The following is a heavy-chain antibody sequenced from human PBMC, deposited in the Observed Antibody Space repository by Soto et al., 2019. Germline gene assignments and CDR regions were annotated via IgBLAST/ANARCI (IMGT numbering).Heavy chain of an antibody. Sequence: QVQMRQSGPGLVKPSQTLSLKCSVSGGSIGSRDYYWSWIRQHPEKGLEWIGSIYYNGNTDYNPSLRGRHTISLDASMNEFSLKLTSVTAADTAVYYCARDKGGAALKGSGMDVWGHGTTVTVS. D-gene: IGHD2-8*01. CDR1: GGSIGSRDYY. CDR3: ARDKGGAALKGSGMDV. V-gene: IGHV4-31*02. CDR2: IYYNGNT. J-gene: IGHJ6*02.